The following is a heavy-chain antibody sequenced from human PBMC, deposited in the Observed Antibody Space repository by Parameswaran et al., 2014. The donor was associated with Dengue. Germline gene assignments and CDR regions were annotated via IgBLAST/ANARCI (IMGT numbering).Heavy chain of an antibody. CDR2: INHSGGT. CDR3: ARGLWEPWCYFDY. Sequence: WIRQPPGKGLEWIGEINHSGGTNYNPSLKSRVTISEDTSKNQFSLRLSSVTAADTAVYYCARGLWEPWCYFDYWGQGTLVTVSS. D-gene: IGHD1-26*01. V-gene: IGHV4-34*01. J-gene: IGHJ4*02.